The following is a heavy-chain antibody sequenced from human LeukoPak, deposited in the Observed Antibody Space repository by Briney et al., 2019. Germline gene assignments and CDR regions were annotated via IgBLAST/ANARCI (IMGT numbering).Heavy chain of an antibody. J-gene: IGHJ4*02. V-gene: IGHV1-46*01. CDR1: GYTFTNYY. CDR2: INPSGGST. D-gene: IGHD5-24*01. CDR3: ARGGKGNADGYNQALNY. Sequence: ASVKVSCEASGYTFTNYYIHWVRQAPGQGLEWMGIINPSGGSTSYAQKFQGRVTETRDTSTSTVYMELSSLRSEDTAVYYCARGGKGNADGYNQALNYWGQGTLVTVSS.